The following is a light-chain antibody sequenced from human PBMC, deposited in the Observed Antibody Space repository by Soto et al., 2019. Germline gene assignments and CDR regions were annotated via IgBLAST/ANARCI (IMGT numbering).Light chain of an antibody. CDR1: SSDVGGYNY. CDR3: SSYTSSSNNLYV. J-gene: IGLJ1*01. Sequence: QSALTQPASVSGSPGQSITISCTGTSSDVGGYNYVSWYQQHPGKAPKLMIYEVSNRPSGVSNRFSGSKSGNTASLTISGLQAEDEADYYCSSYTSSSNNLYVFGTGTKVTVL. CDR2: EVS. V-gene: IGLV2-14*01.